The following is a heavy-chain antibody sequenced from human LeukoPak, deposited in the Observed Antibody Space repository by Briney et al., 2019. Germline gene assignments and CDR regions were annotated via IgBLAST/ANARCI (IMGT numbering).Heavy chain of an antibody. D-gene: IGHD3-10*01. CDR2: IYYSGST. CDR3: ARECQDYYGSGSYYMDG. Sequence: SSETLSLTCTVSGGSISSYYWSWIRQPPGKGLEWIGYIYYSGSTNYNPSLKSRVTISVDTSKNQFSLKLSSVTSADTAVYYCARECQDYYGSGSYYMDGWGKGTTVTISS. CDR1: GGSISSYY. V-gene: IGHV4-59*12. J-gene: IGHJ6*03.